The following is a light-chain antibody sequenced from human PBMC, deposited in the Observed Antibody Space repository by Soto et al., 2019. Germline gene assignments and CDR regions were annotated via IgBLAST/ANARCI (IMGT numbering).Light chain of an antibody. Sequence: EIVLTQSPGTLSLSPGESATLSCRASQNLYTSFLAWYPQKPGHPPRLLIHSASSRATGIPDRFSGSGSGTDFTLTISRLEPEDCGVYYCQQYGFSPRTFGQGTKLEIK. CDR3: QQYGFSPRT. J-gene: IGKJ1*01. CDR1: QNLYTSF. V-gene: IGKV3-20*01. CDR2: SAS.